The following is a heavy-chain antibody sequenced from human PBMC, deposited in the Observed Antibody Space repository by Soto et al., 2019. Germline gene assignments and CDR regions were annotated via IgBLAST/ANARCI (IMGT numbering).Heavy chain of an antibody. D-gene: IGHD3-10*01. CDR1: GASVSSRIYY. CDR2: IYYSGST. J-gene: IGHJ5*02. Sequence: PSETLSLTCTVSGASVSSRIYYWNWIRQPPGKGLEWIGYIYYSGSTNYNPSLKSRVTISVDTSKNQFSLKLSSVTAADTAVLYCGSVLWSRGHWFDPWGQVTLVTVSS. CDR3: GSVLWSRGHWFDP. V-gene: IGHV4-61*01.